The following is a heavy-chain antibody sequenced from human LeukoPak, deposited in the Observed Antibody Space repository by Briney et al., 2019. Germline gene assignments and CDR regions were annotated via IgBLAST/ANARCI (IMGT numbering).Heavy chain of an antibody. CDR1: GGTFSSYA. V-gene: IGHV1-69*04. J-gene: IGHJ5*02. CDR2: IIPILGIA. D-gene: IGHD3-10*02. CDR3: ARDYVNWFDP. Sequence: ASVKVSCKASGGTFSSYAISWVRQAPGQGLEWMGRIIPILGIANYAQKFQGRVTITADKSTSTAYMELSSLRSEDTAVYYCARDYVNWFDPWGQGTLVTVTS.